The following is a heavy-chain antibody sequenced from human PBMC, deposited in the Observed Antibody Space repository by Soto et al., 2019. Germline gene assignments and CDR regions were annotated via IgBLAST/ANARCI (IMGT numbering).Heavy chain of an antibody. D-gene: IGHD1-20*01. CDR3: ARGDNWRLDL. CDR1: GDSITSSAW. V-gene: IGHV4-4*02. J-gene: IGHJ5*02. CDR2: IHLGGTT. Sequence: QVQLQESGPALVKPSGTLSLTCAVSGDSITSSAWWSCVRQPPGKGLEWIGEIHLGGTTNYNPSLKSRVTISVDKSKNQFSLILNSVTAADTAIYYCARGDNWRLDLWGQGTLVTVSS.